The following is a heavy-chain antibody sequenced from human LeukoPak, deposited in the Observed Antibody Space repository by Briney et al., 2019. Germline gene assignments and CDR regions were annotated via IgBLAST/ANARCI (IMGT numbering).Heavy chain of an antibody. CDR2: IKQDGSEK. Sequence: GGSLRLSCAASGFTFSSYWMSWVRQAPGKGLEWVANIKQDGSEKYYVDSVKGRFTISRDNAKNSPYLQMNSLRAEDTAVYYCARERWYYYYGMDVWGQGTTVTVSS. CDR3: ARERWYYYYGMDV. J-gene: IGHJ6*02. CDR1: GFTFSSYW. D-gene: IGHD5-24*01. V-gene: IGHV3-7*03.